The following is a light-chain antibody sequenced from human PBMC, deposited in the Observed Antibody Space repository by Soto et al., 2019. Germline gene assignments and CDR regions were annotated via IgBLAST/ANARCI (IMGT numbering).Light chain of an antibody. Sequence: DIQMTQSPSSLSASVGDRVTITCRASQGISNYLAWYQQKPGKVPKLMIYAASTLQSGVPSRFNGSGSGTDFTLTISSIQPEDVATYYCQKYTSAPALTFGGGTKVEIK. CDR2: AAS. J-gene: IGKJ4*01. V-gene: IGKV1-27*01. CDR1: QGISNY. CDR3: QKYTSAPALT.